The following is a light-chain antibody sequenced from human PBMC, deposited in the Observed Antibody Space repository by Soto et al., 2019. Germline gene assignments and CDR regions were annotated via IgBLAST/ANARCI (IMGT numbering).Light chain of an antibody. CDR3: NSYTTSGAVV. CDR2: DVT. Sequence: ALTQPASVSGSPGQSITISCTGTSSDVGGYNFVSWYQQHPGNSPKLMIYDVTNRPSGISNRFSGSKSGNTASLTISGLQAEDEAHYYCNSYTTSGAVVFGGGTKLTVL. V-gene: IGLV2-14*03. J-gene: IGLJ3*02. CDR1: SSDVGGYNF.